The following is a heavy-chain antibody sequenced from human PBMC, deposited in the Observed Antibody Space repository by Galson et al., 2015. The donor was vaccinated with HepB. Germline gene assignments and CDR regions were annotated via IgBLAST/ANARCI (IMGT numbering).Heavy chain of an antibody. CDR1: GFSITTSA. CDR3: AKVNGGGAGAFEY. V-gene: IGHV3-23*01. D-gene: IGHD3-16*01. CDR2: ISGSGVGT. Sequence: SLRLSCAASGFSITTSAVTWVRQAPGKGLEWVSAISGSGVGTYYADSVQGRFTISRDTSENALHLQMNSLRAEDTAVYYCAKVNGGGAGAFEYWGQGTLVTVSS. J-gene: IGHJ4*02.